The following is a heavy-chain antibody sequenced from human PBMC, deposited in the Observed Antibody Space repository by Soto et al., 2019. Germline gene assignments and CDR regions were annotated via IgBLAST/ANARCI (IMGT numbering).Heavy chain of an antibody. CDR3: ARAYSCYRTTFDY. J-gene: IGHJ4*02. CDR1: GGSISSYY. V-gene: IGHV4-59*13. D-gene: IGHD5-12*01. CDR2: IYYSGST. Sequence: QVQLQESGPGLLKPSETLSLTCTGAGGSISSYYWSWIRQPPGKGLEWIGYIYYSGSTNYNPSLKSRVTITADTSKHQSSLQLRSVNAADTAVYSCARAYSCYRTTFDYWGQGTLVTVSS.